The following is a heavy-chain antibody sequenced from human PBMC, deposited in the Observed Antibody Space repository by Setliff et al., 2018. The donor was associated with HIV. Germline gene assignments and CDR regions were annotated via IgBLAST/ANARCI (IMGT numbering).Heavy chain of an antibody. CDR1: GGSISTSY. J-gene: IGHJ4*02. CDR2: IYATGSP. CDR3: AGGVGSAAGIDY. D-gene: IGHD6-13*01. Sequence: SETLSLTCTVSGGSISTSYWSWIRRPAGKGLEWIGDIYATGSPNYNPSLKSRVTISVDTSQNQFSLKLSSVTAADTAVYYCAGGVGSAAGIDYWGQGTLVTVSS. V-gene: IGHV4-4*07.